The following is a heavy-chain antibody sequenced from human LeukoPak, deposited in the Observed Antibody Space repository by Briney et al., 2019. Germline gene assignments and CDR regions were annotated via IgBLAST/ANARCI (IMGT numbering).Heavy chain of an antibody. CDR1: GYTFTSYD. D-gene: IGHD3-16*02. V-gene: IGHV1-8*03. CDR2: MNPNSGNT. Sequence: ASVKVSCKASGYTFTSYDIKWVRQATGQGLKWMGWMNPNSGNTGYAQKFQGRVTITRNTSISTAYMELSSLRSEDTAVYYCARGDRGYYYYYMDVWGKGTTVTVSS. CDR3: ARGDRGYYYYYMDV. J-gene: IGHJ6*03.